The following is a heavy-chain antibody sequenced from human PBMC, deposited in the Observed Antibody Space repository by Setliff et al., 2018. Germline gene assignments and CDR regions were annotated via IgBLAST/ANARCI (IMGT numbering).Heavy chain of an antibody. CDR2: ISGYNGNT. CDR3: ARVPRLEWLLPTFDS. D-gene: IGHD3-3*01. CDR1: GYTFISYG. J-gene: IGHJ4*02. V-gene: IGHV1-18*01. Sequence: ASVKVSCKTSGYTFISYGISWVRQAPGQGLGWMGWISGYNGNTDYAQNFQGRVTMTTDTSTSTAYMELRSLRSDDTAVYYCARVPRLEWLLPTFDSWGQGTLVTVSS.